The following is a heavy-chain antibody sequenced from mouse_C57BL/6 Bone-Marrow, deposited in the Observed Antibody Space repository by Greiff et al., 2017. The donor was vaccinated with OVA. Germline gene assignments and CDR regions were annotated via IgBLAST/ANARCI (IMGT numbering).Heavy chain of an antibody. J-gene: IGHJ3*01. Sequence: EVKLEESGGGLVQPGESLKLSCESNEYEFPSHDMSWVRKTPEKRLELVAAINSDGGSTYYPDTMERRFIISRDNTKKTLYLQMSSLRSEDTALYYCARQGDYAAWFAYWGQGTLVTVSA. CDR2: INSDGGST. V-gene: IGHV5-2*03. CDR1: EYEFPSHD. CDR3: ARQGDYAAWFAY. D-gene: IGHD1-1*01.